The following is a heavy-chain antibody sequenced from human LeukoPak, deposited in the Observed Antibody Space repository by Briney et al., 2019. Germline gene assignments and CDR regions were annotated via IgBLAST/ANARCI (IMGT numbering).Heavy chain of an antibody. J-gene: IGHJ4*02. CDR2: IKQDGSDK. V-gene: IGHV3-7*01. CDR3: AREVWGPEY. D-gene: IGHD1-14*01. CDR1: GFTFTKYW. Sequence: PGGSLRLFCAASGFTFTKYWMTWVRQAPGKGLEWVGNIKQDGSDKNYMDSVKGRFTISRDNTKNSVYLRMSSLRAEDTAVYYCAREVWGPEYWGQGTLVTVSS.